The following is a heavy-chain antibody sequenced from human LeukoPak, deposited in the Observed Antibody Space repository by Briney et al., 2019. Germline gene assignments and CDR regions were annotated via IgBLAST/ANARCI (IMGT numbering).Heavy chain of an antibody. CDR3: ARMLGGATPY. J-gene: IGHJ4*02. V-gene: IGHV3-53*01. D-gene: IGHD1-26*01. Sequence: GGPLRLSCAASGFTFSSYAMSWARQAPGKGLEWVSVIYSGGSTYYADSVKGRFTISRDNSKNTLYLQMNSLRAEDTAVYYCARMLGGATPYWGQGTLVTVSS. CDR1: GFTFSSYA. CDR2: IYSGGST.